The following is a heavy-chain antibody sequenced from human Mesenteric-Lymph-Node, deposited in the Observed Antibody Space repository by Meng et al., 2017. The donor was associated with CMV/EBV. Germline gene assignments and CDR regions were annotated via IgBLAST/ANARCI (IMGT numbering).Heavy chain of an antibody. CDR1: GGSISSSSYY. D-gene: IGHD6-13*01. Sequence: SETLSLTCTVSGGSISSSSYYWSWIRQPPGKGLEWIGYIYYSGSTNYNPSLKSRVTISVDTSKNQFSLKLSSVTAADTAVYYCARDRAAAGSGYGMDVWGQGTTVTVSS. CDR3: ARDRAAAGSGYGMDV. J-gene: IGHJ6*02. V-gene: IGHV4-61*01. CDR2: IYYSGST.